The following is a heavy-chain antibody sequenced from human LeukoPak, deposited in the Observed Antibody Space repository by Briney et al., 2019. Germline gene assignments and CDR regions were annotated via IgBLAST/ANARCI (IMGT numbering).Heavy chain of an antibody. J-gene: IGHJ6*02. CDR1: GFTFSSYA. V-gene: IGHV3-23*01. Sequence: GGSLRLSCAASGFTFSSYAMSWVRQAPGKGLEWVSAISGSGGSTYYADSVKGRFTISRDNSKNTLYLQMNRLRAEDTAVYYCAKCPLGEYYDILTGYYQRYYYYGMDVWGQGTTVTVSS. CDR2: ISGSGGST. CDR3: AKCPLGEYYDILTGYYQRYYYYGMDV. D-gene: IGHD3-9*01.